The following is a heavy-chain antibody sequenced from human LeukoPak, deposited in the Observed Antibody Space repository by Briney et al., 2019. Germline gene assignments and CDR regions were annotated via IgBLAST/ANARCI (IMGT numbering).Heavy chain of an antibody. CDR3: ARSGSSWPSGYFDY. V-gene: IGHV1-69*01. CDR2: IIPIFGTA. D-gene: IGHD6-13*01. Sequence: GASVKVSCKASGGTFSSYAISWVRQAPGQGLEWMGGIIPIFGTANYAQKFQGRVTITADESTSTAYMELSSLRSEDTAVYYCARSGSSWPSGYFDYWGQGTLVTVSS. J-gene: IGHJ4*02. CDR1: GGTFSSYA.